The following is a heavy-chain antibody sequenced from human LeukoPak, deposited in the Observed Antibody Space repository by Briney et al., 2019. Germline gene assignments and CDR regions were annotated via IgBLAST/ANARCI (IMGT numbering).Heavy chain of an antibody. D-gene: IGHD2-21*02. CDR3: ARGSADFCGGDCPFDY. J-gene: IGHJ4*02. V-gene: IGHV3-53*01. CDR2: IYSGGST. CDR1: GFTVSSNY. Sequence: PGGSLRLSCAASGFTVSSNYMSWVRQAPGKGLEWVSVIYSGGSTYYADSVKGRFTISRDNSKNTLYLQMNSLRAEDTAVYYCARGSADFCGGDCPFDYWGQGTLVTVSS.